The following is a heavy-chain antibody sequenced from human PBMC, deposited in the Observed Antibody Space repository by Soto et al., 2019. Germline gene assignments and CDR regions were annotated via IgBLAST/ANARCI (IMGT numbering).Heavy chain of an antibody. J-gene: IGHJ6*03. D-gene: IGHD5-12*01. Sequence: GGSLRLSCAASGFTFDDYAMHWVRQAPGKGLEWVSGISWNSGSIGYADSVKGRFTISRDNAKNSLYLQMNSLRAEDTALYYCAKGPLRLYYMDVWGKGTTVTVSS. V-gene: IGHV3-9*01. CDR2: ISWNSGSI. CDR3: AKGPLRLYYMDV. CDR1: GFTFDDYA.